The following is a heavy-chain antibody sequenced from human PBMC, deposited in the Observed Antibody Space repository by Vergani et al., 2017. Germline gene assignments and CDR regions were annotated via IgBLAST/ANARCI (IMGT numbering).Heavy chain of an antibody. J-gene: IGHJ5*02. D-gene: IGHD6-19*01. Sequence: VKLEESGGGVVQPGRSLRLSCAASGFTFSNYWMQWVRQAPGKGLMWVSRINSDGDSTSYADSVKGRFTISRDNSRNTLFLQMNSLRTEDTAVYYCARDISSGWYWFDPWGQGTLVTVSS. CDR2: INSDGDST. CDR1: GFTFSNYW. CDR3: ARDISSGWYWFDP. V-gene: IGHV3-74*01.